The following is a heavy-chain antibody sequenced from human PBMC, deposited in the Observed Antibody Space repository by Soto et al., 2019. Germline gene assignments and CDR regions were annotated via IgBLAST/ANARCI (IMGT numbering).Heavy chain of an antibody. J-gene: IGHJ6*02. D-gene: IGHD1-1*01. Sequence: GGSLRLSCAASGFTFSSYEMNWVRQAPGKGLEWVSYISSSGSTIYYADSVKGRFTISRDNAKNSLYLQMNSLRAEDTAVYYCARDHGTYGMDVWGQGTTVTVSS. V-gene: IGHV3-48*03. CDR2: ISSSGSTI. CDR1: GFTFSSYE. CDR3: ARDHGTYGMDV.